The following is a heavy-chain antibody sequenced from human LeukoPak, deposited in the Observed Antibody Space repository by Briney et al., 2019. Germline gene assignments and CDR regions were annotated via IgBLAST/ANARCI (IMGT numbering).Heavy chain of an antibody. J-gene: IGHJ4*02. CDR1: GFTFSSYS. Sequence: PGGSLRLFCAASGFTFSSYSMNWVRQAPGKGLEWVSYISSSSSTIYYADSVKGRFTISRDNSKNTLYLQMNSLRAEDTAVYYCAKDGSYGYSLHYWGQGTLVTVSS. CDR2: ISSSSSTI. CDR3: AKDGSYGYSLHY. V-gene: IGHV3-48*01. D-gene: IGHD5-18*01.